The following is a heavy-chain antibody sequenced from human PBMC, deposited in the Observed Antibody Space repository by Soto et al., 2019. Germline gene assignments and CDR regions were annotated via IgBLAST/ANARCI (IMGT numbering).Heavy chain of an antibody. CDR3: ASGPKGAFFVY. Sequence: QVQLVESGGGLVKPGGSLRLSCAASGFTFSDYYMSWIRQAPGKGLEWVSYISSRSSTIFYADSVKGRFTISRDNVKTSLYLQMNSLRAEDRAVYSCASGPKGAFFVYWGQGILVTVSS. CDR2: ISSRSSTI. J-gene: IGHJ4*02. V-gene: IGHV3-11*01. CDR1: GFTFSDYY.